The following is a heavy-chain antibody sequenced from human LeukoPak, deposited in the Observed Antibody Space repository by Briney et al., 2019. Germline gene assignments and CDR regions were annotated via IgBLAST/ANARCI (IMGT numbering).Heavy chain of an antibody. CDR2: IYYSGST. CDR1: GVSISSSSYY. CDR3: ASDVLLWFGESPDAFDI. V-gene: IGHV4-39*01. D-gene: IGHD3-10*01. Sequence: SETLSLTCTVSGVSISSSSYYWGWIRQPPGKGLEWVGSIYYSGSTYYNPSLKSRVTISVDTSKNQFSLKLSSVTAADTAVYYCASDVLLWFGESPDAFDIWGQGTMVTVSS. J-gene: IGHJ3*02.